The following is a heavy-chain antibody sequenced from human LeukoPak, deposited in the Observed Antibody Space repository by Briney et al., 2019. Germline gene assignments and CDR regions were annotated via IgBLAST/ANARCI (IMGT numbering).Heavy chain of an antibody. J-gene: IGHJ4*02. CDR3: ATLKRGYSYGSVDY. CDR2: IYYSGST. Sequence: SETLSLTCTVSGGSISSSSYYWGWIRQPPGKGLEWIGSIYYSGSTYYNPSLKSRVTISVDTSKNQFSLKLSSVTAADTAVYYCATLKRGYSYGSVDYWGQGTLVTVSS. D-gene: IGHD5-18*01. CDR1: GGSISSSSYY. V-gene: IGHV4-39*07.